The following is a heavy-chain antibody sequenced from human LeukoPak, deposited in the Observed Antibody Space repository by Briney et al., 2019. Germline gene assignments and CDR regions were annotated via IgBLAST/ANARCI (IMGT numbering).Heavy chain of an antibody. V-gene: IGHV3-9*01. CDR3: VVGVSRYLDWFIEKQYFLY. J-gene: IGHJ1*01. CDR2: ISWNGEIV. CDR1: GFIFSDAA. Sequence: GGSLRLSCEGSGFIFSDAAMHWVRHAQGKGLEWVSSISWNGEIVAFADSVKGRFTISRDNAAKSLHLEMNSIRGEVTALYYCVVGVSRYLDWFIEKQYFLYWGQGTPVTVSS. D-gene: IGHD3-9*01.